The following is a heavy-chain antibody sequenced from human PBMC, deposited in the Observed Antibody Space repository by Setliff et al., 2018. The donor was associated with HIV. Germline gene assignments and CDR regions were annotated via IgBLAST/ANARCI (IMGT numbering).Heavy chain of an antibody. Sequence: SETLSLTCSVSGVTISSHFWTWIRQTPGKGLEWIADIAYSGTTMYTNYNPSLESRVIVSEDTSRDQFFLKLTSVTADDTAIYYCARGPPFAYWGQGLLVTVSS. CDR3: ARGPPFAY. V-gene: IGHV4-59*11. CDR2: IAYSGTTMYT. J-gene: IGHJ4*02. CDR1: GVTISSHF.